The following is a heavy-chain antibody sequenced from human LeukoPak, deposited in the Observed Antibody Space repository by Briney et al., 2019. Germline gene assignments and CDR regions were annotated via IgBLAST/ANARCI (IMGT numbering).Heavy chain of an antibody. D-gene: IGHD2-2*01. Sequence: PSETLSLTCAVSGFSISSGYFWAWVRRPPGKGVGGIGSICYSGTTYYRPSLKRRVTISGDTSKNQFSLKLNSVTAADTAMYYCARLAVVELPAARSNYFDYWGQGTLVTVSS. CDR2: ICYSGTT. V-gene: IGHV4-38-2*01. J-gene: IGHJ4*02. CDR1: GFSISSGYF. CDR3: ARLAVVELPAARSNYFDY.